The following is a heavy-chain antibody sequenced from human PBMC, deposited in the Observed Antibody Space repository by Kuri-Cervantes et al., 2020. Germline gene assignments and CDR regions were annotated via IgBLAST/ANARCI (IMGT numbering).Heavy chain of an antibody. CDR2: ISYDGSNK. D-gene: IGHD6-19*01. CDR1: GFTFSSYA. Sequence: GESLKISCAASGFTFSSYAMHWVRQAPGKGLEWVAVISYDGSNKYYADSVKGRFTISRDNSKNTLYLQMNSLRAEDTAVYYCAKDPTFSGWYFDYWGQGTLVTVSS. CDR3: AKDPTFSGWYFDY. J-gene: IGHJ4*02. V-gene: IGHV3-30*04.